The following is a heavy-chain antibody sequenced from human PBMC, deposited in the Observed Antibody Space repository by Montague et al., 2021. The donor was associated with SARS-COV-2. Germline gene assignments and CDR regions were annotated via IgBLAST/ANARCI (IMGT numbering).Heavy chain of an antibody. CDR2: TYYMSKWYN. CDR3: TSGREGNYNVMDV. CDR1: GDSVSINSAT. Sequence: CAISGDSVSINSATRNWVRQSPSRGLERLGRTYYMSKWYNDYAVSVRGRVTINPDTSKNQFSLQLNSVTPEDTAIYYCTSGREGNYNVMDVWGQGTTVTVSS. D-gene: IGHD1-1*01. J-gene: IGHJ6*02. V-gene: IGHV6-1*01.